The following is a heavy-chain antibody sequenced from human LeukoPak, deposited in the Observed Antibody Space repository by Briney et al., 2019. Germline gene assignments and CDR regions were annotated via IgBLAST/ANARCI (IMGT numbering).Heavy chain of an antibody. CDR3: ARERDYYDSSGYYYYYYGMDV. CDR2: INSNGSSI. Sequence: GGSLRLSCAASGFTFSSYWMHWVRQAPGKGLVWVSRINSNGSSITYADSVKGRFTISRDNAKNTLYLQVNSLRAEDTAVYYCARERDYYDSSGYYYYYYGMDVWGQGTTVTVSS. CDR1: GFTFSSYW. D-gene: IGHD3-22*01. V-gene: IGHV3-74*01. J-gene: IGHJ6*02.